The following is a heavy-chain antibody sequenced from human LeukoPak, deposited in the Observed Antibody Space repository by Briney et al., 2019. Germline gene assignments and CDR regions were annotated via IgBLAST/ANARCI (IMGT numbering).Heavy chain of an antibody. CDR3: ARDGGSYIDY. D-gene: IGHD1-26*01. CDR1: GYSISSGYY. V-gene: IGHV4-38-2*02. CDR2: IYPTGST. J-gene: IGHJ4*02. Sequence: ASETLSLTCTVSGYSISSGYYWGWIRQPPGKGLEWIGNIYPTGSTYYNPSLKSRVTISLDTSKNQFSLKLSSVTAADTAMYYCARDGGSYIDYWGQGTLVTVSS.